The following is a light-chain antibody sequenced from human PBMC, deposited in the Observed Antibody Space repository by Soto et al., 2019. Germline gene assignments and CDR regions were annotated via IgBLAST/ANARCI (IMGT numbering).Light chain of an antibody. CDR1: SSDVGDYDF. V-gene: IGLV2-14*01. CDR2: EVS. CDR3: RSFTSTSTLVV. Sequence: QSVLTQPASVSGSPGQSITISCTGSSSDVGDYDFVSWYQQHPGKAPKLIIYEVSDRPSGVSNRFSGSKSGNTASLTISGLQAEDDAHYYCRSFTSTSTLVVFGGGTKLTVL. J-gene: IGLJ2*01.